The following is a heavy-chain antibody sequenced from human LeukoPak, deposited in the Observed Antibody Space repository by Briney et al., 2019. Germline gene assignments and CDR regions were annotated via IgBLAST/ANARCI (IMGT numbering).Heavy chain of an antibody. CDR3: ARFRGYSYGYLFDY. V-gene: IGHV4-39*07. J-gene: IGHJ4*02. CDR1: GGSISSSSYY. Sequence: SETLSLTCTVSGGSISSSSYYWGWIRQPPGKGLEWIGSTYYSGSTYYSPSLKSRVTISVDTSKNQFSLKLSSVTAADTAVYYCARFRGYSYGYLFDYWGQGTLVTVSS. CDR2: TYYSGST. D-gene: IGHD5-18*01.